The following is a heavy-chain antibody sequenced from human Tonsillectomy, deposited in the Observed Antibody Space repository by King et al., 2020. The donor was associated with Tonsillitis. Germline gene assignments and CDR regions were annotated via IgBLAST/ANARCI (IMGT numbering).Heavy chain of an antibody. Sequence: VQLVESGGGLVQPGGSLRLSCAASGFTFSSFAISWVRQAPGKGLEWVSAMGSSGRTTYYAVSVKGLFTISRDNSKNMLYLQMNSLRAEVTAVYYCAKFRCKLWSDTYFDYWGPGTLVTVSS. J-gene: IGHJ4*02. CDR3: AKFRCKLWSDTYFDY. D-gene: IGHD3-10*01. CDR1: GFTFSSFA. V-gene: IGHV3-23*04. CDR2: MGSSGRTT.